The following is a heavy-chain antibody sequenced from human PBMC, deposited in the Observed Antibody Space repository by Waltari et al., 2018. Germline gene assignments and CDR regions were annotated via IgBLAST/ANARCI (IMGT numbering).Heavy chain of an antibody. CDR2: SYHSGST. V-gene: IGHV4-38-2*02. J-gene: IGHJ4*02. Sequence: QVQLQESGPGLVKPSETLSLTCAVSGFSISSGYYWGWIRQPPGRGLEWIGSSYHSGSTYYNPSLKSRATISVDTSKIQFSLKLSSVTAADTAVYYCAREGRSIAPAGTRRKDFTFDYWGQGTLVTVSS. D-gene: IGHD6-13*01. CDR3: AREGRSIAPAGTRRKDFTFDY. CDR1: GFSISSGYY.